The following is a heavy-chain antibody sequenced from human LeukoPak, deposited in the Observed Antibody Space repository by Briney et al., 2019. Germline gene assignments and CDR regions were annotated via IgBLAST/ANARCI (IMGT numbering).Heavy chain of an antibody. CDR1: GFTFSDYY. V-gene: IGHV3-23*01. J-gene: IGHJ4*02. Sequence: GGSLRLSCAASGFTFSDYYMSWIRQAPGKGLEWVSAISGSGGSTYYADSVKGRFTISRDNSKNTLYLQMNSLRAEDTAVYYCAKAQLERREDFYFDYWGQGTLVTVSS. D-gene: IGHD1-1*01. CDR2: ISGSGGST. CDR3: AKAQLERREDFYFDY.